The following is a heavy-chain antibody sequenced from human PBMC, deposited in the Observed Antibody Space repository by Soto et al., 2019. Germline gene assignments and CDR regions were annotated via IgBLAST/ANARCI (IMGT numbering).Heavy chain of an antibody. CDR2: ISAYNGNT. CDR3: AREQPPGHFYFGMDV. D-gene: IGHD6-13*01. Sequence: QVQLVQSGAEVKEPGASVKVSCKASGYTFATYGISWVRQAPGQGLEWMGWISAYNGNTNYAEKLQGRLTMTTDTSTTTAYMELRSLRSADTAVYYCAREQPPGHFYFGMDVWGQGTTVTVSS. CDR1: GYTFATYG. J-gene: IGHJ6*02. V-gene: IGHV1-18*01.